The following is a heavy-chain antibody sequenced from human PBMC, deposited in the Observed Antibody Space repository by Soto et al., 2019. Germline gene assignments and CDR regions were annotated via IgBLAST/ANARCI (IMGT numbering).Heavy chain of an antibody. CDR2: IFPGDSDT. V-gene: IGHV5-51*01. J-gene: IGHJ4*02. Sequence: GESLKISCKGSGYTFNNHWIAWVRQMPGKGLGWMGIIFPGDSDTRYSPSFQGQVTISADKSISTAYLQWSSLKASDTAMYYCAGHSRPPYYFDSSSFDYWGQGTLVTVSS. CDR3: AGHSRPPYYFDSSSFDY. D-gene: IGHD3-22*01. CDR1: GYTFNNHW.